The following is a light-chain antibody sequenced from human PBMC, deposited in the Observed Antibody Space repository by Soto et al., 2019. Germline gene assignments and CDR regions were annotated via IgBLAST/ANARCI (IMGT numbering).Light chain of an antibody. CDR1: QSISSY. Sequence: EMVLTQSPATLSLSPGERATLSCRASQSISSYLAWYQQKPDQAPRLLIYDASNRATGIPARFSGSGSGTDFTLPISSLEPEDFAFYYCHQRSTWPFTFGPGPRWIS. CDR2: DAS. CDR3: HQRSTWPFT. V-gene: IGKV3-11*01. J-gene: IGKJ3*01.